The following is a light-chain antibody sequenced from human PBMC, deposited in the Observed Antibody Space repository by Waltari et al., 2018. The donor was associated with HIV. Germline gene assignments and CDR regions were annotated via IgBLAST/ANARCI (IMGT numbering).Light chain of an antibody. CDR1: SSDVGVYNY. Sequence: QSALTQPASVSGSPGQSITFSCTGTSSDVGVYNYVSWYQQHPGKAPKLMIYDVSKRPSGVSNRFAGSKSGNTASLTISGLQAEDEADYYCCSYAGSSTYVFGTGTKVTVL. CDR2: DVS. V-gene: IGLV2-23*02. J-gene: IGLJ1*01. CDR3: CSYAGSSTYV.